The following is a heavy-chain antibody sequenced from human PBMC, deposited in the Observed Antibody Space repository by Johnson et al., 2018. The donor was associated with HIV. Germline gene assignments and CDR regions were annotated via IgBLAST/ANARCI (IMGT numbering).Heavy chain of an antibody. CDR2: ISGSGSTI. V-gene: IGHV3-11*04. CDR3: ARDGRGLDAFDI. D-gene: IGHD3/OR15-3a*01. CDR1: EFILSDYY. Sequence: QVQLVESGGGLVKPGGSLRLSCAASEFILSDYYMSWVRQAPEKGLEWISYISGSGSTISYADSVKGRFTIYRDTAKNSLYLQMNSLRDVDTAVYYCARDGRGLDAFDIWGQGTMVTVSS. J-gene: IGHJ3*02.